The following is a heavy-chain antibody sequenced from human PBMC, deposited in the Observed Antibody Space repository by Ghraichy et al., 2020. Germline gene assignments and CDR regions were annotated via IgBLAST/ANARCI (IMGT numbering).Heavy chain of an antibody. D-gene: IGHD5-24*01. V-gene: IGHV4-59*01. Sequence: SETLSLTCTVSGGSISSYYWSWIRQPPGKGLEWIGYIYYSGSTNYNPSLKSRVTISVDTSKNQFSLKLSSVTAADTAVYYCAGGSRDGYNYRREPFADWGQGTLVTVSS. CDR1: GGSISSYY. CDR3: AGGSRDGYNYRREPFAD. CDR2: IYYSGST. J-gene: IGHJ4*02.